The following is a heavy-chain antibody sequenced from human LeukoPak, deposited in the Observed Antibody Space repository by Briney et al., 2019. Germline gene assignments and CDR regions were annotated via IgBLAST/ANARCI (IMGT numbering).Heavy chain of an antibody. CDR1: GVTFSSYA. J-gene: IGHJ5*01. CDR3: AKHGKSQLLGSWCDS. CDR2: ISGSGATT. V-gene: IGHV3-23*01. D-gene: IGHD1-26*01. Sequence: GGTLRLSCAASGVTFSSYAMSWVRQAPGKGLEWVSAISGSGATTYYADSVKGRFTITRDNSKNTLYLQMDSLRGDDTPIYYYAKHGKSQLLGSWCDSWGQGTLVTVSS.